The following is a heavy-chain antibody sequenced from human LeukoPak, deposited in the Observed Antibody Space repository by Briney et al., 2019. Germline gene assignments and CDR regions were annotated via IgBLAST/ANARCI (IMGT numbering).Heavy chain of an antibody. CDR2: INAGNGNT. CDR3: ARGYVDTAMVNYYYYYYMDV. CDR1: GYTFTSYA. J-gene: IGHJ6*03. D-gene: IGHD5-18*01. Sequence: ASVKVSCKASGYTFTSYAMHWVRQAPGQRLEWMGWINAGNGNTKYSQEFQGRVTITRDTSASTAYMELSSLRSEDMAVYYCARGYVDTAMVNYYYYYYMDVWGKGTTVTVSS. V-gene: IGHV1-3*03.